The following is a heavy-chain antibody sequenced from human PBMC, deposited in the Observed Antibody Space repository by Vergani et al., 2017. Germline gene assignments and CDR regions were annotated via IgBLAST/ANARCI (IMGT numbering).Heavy chain of an antibody. CDR2: INHSGST. J-gene: IGHJ4*02. Sequence: QVQLQQWGAGLLKPSETLSLTCAVYGGSFSGYYWSWIRQPPGKGLEWIGEINHSGSTNYNPSLKSRVTISVDTSKNQFSLKLSSVTAADTAVYYCAISGVWYMGDWGQGTLVTVSS. CDR1: GGSFSGYY. CDR3: AISGVWYMGD. V-gene: IGHV4-34*01. D-gene: IGHD6-19*01.